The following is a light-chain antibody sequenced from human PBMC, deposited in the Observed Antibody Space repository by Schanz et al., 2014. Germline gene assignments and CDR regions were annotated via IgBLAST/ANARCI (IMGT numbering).Light chain of an antibody. CDR3: QQLNSYPLT. CDR2: AAS. Sequence: DIQMTQSPSSLSASVGDRVTITCRASQTINRYLNWYQQKPGKAPKLLIYAASSLQSGVPSRFSGSGSETDFTLTISSLQPEDFATYYCQQLNSYPLTFGGGTKVEIK. CDR1: QTINRY. J-gene: IGKJ4*01. V-gene: IGKV1-39*01.